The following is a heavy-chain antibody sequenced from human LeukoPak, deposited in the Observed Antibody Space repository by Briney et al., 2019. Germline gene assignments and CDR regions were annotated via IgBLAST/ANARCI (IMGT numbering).Heavy chain of an antibody. CDR3: AKEFNRGLPDY. CDR2: ISSSGNTI. Sequence: GGSLRLSCEGSGFTFRRYSMHWVRQAPGKGLEWISYISSSGNTIYYADSVKGRYTISRDNGENSIYLQMNSLRAEDTAVYYCAKEFNRGLPDYWGQGTLVTVPS. D-gene: IGHD2-21*01. CDR1: GFTFRRYS. V-gene: IGHV3-48*01. J-gene: IGHJ4*02.